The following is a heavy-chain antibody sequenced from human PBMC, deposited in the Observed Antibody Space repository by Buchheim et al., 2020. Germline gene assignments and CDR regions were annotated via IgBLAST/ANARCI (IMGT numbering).Heavy chain of an antibody. CDR3: AKAGFGLGVAATPEFYYYGMDV. J-gene: IGHJ6*02. Sequence: EVQLLESGGGLVQPGGSLRLSCAASGFTFSSYAMTWVRQAPGKGLEWVSSIRDTGGSTYYADSVKGRFTISRDNSKNTLYLQMNSLRAQDTAVYYCAKAGFGLGVAATPEFYYYGMDVWGQGTT. V-gene: IGHV3-23*01. D-gene: IGHD2-15*01. CDR2: IRDTGGST. CDR1: GFTFSSYA.